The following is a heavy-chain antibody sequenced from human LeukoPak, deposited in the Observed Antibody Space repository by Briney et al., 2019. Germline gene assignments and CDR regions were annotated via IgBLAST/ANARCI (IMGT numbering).Heavy chain of an antibody. CDR2: INHSGST. V-gene: IGHV4-34*01. CDR1: GGSFSGYY. D-gene: IGHD1-26*01. Sequence: SETLSLTCAVYGGSFSGYYWSWIRQPPGKGLEWIGEINHSGSTNYNPSLKSRVTISVDTSKNQFSLKLSSVTAADTAVYYCARGRRELRSFDYWGQGTLVTVSS. CDR3: ARGRRELRSFDY. J-gene: IGHJ4*02.